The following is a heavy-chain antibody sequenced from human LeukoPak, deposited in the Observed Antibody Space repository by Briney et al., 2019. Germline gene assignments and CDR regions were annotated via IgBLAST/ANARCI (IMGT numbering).Heavy chain of an antibody. D-gene: IGHD2-2*01. CDR2: ISYDGSNK. V-gene: IGHV3-30-3*01. Sequence: PGRSLRLSCAASGFTFSSYAMHWVRQAPGKGLEWVAVISYDGSNKYYADSVKGRFTISRDNSKNTLNLQMNSLRAEDTAVYYCARAYCSSTSCYYYYGMDVWGQGTTVTVSS. CDR1: GFTFSSYA. J-gene: IGHJ6*02. CDR3: ARAYCSSTSCYYYYGMDV.